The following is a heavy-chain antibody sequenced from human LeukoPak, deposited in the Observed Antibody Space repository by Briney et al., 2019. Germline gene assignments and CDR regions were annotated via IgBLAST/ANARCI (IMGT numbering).Heavy chain of an antibody. CDR3: ARVYHYYYGMDV. Sequence: SGTLSLTCAVSGDSISSSNWWTWVRQPPGKGLEWIGEIYHSGSANYNPPLKSRVTISVDKSKNQFSLKLSSVTAADTAVYYCARVYHYYYGMDVWGQGTTVTVSS. CDR1: GDSISSSNW. D-gene: IGHD2/OR15-2a*01. V-gene: IGHV4-4*02. CDR2: IYHSGSA. J-gene: IGHJ6*02.